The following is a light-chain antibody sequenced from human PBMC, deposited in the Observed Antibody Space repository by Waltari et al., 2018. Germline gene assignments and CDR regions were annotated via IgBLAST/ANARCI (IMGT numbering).Light chain of an antibody. CDR3: QQYYNWPRT. CDR1: QSVGSN. Sequence: TQSPGTLFASPGERVILSCRASQSVGSNLAWYQQKPGHAPRLLIYRASTRATDIPGTFSGSGSGTGFTLTISSLQSEDFALYYCQQYYNWPRTFGQGTKVEIK. CDR2: RAS. J-gene: IGKJ1*01. V-gene: IGKV3-15*01.